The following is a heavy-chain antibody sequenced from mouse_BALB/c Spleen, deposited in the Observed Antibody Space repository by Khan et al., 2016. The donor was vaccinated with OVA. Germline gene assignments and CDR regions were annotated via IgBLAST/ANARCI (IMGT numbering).Heavy chain of an antibody. V-gene: IGHV2-6-4*01. J-gene: IGHJ4*01. CDR1: GFSLSRYN. CDR2: IWGGGGT. D-gene: IGHD2-14*01. CDR3: VRAYYRYDGYYAMDY. Sequence: VQLQESGPGLVAPSQSLSITCTVSGFSLSRYNIHWVRQPSGKGLEWLGMIWGGGGTDYNSTLKSRLSISKDNSKSQVFLKMNSLQTDDTAMYYCVRAYYRYDGYYAMDYWGQGTSVTVSS.